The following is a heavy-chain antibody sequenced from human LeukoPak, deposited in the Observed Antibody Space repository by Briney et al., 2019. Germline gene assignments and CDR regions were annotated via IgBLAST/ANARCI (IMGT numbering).Heavy chain of an antibody. CDR2: VRNDGFDT. CDR1: GFTFTNHG. CDR3: ARDRGKDYFGD. V-gene: IGHV3-33*01. Sequence: GGSLRVSCVTSGFTFTNHGFHWLRQAADKGLEWVGVVRNDGFDTYHSNSVKGRFSIARDDSKNTVYLQMNSLRAEDTALYYCARDRGKDYFGDWGQGTQVTVSS. J-gene: IGHJ4*02. D-gene: IGHD4-23*01.